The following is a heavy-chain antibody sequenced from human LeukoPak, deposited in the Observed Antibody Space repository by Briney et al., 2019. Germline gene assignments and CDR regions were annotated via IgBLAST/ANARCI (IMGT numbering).Heavy chain of an antibody. CDR3: AKTVGYYDSSGYWGLPDY. CDR2: ISGSGGST. Sequence: PGGSLRLSCAGAGFMFSSYWMSWVRQTPGKGLEWVSAISGSGGSTYYADSVKGRFTISRDNSKNTLYLQMNSLRAEDTAVYYCAKTVGYYDSSGYWGLPDYWGQGTLVTVSS. J-gene: IGHJ4*02. V-gene: IGHV3-23*01. D-gene: IGHD3-22*01. CDR1: GFMFSSYW.